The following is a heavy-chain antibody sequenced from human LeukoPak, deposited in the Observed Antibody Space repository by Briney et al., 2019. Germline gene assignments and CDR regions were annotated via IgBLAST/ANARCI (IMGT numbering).Heavy chain of an antibody. D-gene: IGHD2-8*02. J-gene: IGHJ4*02. Sequence: PGGSLRLSCAASGFMFRNYGMSWIRQLPGKGLEWLSAITGSGASTYYADSVKGRFTISRDNARDTLFLHMNSLRAEDTAIYYCVKDSLVAVSCFDHWGPATLVTVSS. CDR1: GFMFRNYG. V-gene: IGHV3-23*01. CDR2: ITGSGAST. CDR3: VKDSLVAVSCFDH.